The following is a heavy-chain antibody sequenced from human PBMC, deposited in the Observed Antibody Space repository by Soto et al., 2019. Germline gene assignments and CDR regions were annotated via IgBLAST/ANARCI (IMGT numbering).Heavy chain of an antibody. CDR3: ARDRWLHERYYYYGMDV. CDR2: IYYTGDT. D-gene: IGHD5-12*01. Sequence: QVQLQESGPGLVKPSETLSLTCTVSAGSVSSNSYYWSWIRQPPGKGLEWIGYIYYTGDTNYNPSLKSRVTMSVDTSKNHFFLKLTSVTAADSAVYYWARDRWLHERYYYYGMDVWGQGTTVTVSS. V-gene: IGHV4-61*03. CDR1: AGSVSSNSYY. J-gene: IGHJ6*02.